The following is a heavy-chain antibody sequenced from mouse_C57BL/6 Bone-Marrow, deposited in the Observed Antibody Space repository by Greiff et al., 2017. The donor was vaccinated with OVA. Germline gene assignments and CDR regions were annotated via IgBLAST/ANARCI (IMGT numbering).Heavy chain of an antibody. V-gene: IGHV1-15*01. Sequence: VQLQPSGAELVRPGASVTLSCKASGYTFTDYEMHWVKQTPVHGLEWIGAIDPETGGTAYNQKFKGKAILTADKSSSTAYMELRSLTSEDSAVYYCTRWGLYYYGSSDVLDVWGTGTTVTVSS. D-gene: IGHD1-1*01. CDR3: TRWGLYYYGSSDVLDV. J-gene: IGHJ1*03. CDR1: GYTFTDYE. CDR2: IDPETGGT.